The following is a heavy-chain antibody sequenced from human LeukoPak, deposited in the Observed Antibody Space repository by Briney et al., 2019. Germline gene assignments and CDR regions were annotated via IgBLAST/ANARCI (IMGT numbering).Heavy chain of an antibody. CDR3: ARDRKDIVVVPAAIQGYYFDY. D-gene: IGHD2-2*02. Sequence: GGSLRLSCAASGFTFSSYAMHWVRQAPGKGLEWVAVISYDGSNKYYADSVKGRFTISRDNSKNTLYLQMNSLRAEDTAVYYCARDRKDIVVVPAAIQGYYFDYWGQGTLVTVPS. J-gene: IGHJ4*02. CDR2: ISYDGSNK. V-gene: IGHV3-30-3*01. CDR1: GFTFSSYA.